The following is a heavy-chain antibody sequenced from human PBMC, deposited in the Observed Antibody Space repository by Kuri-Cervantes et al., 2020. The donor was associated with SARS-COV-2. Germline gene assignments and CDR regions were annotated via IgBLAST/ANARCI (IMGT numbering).Heavy chain of an antibody. J-gene: IGHJ3*02. Sequence: SLKISCTASGFTFGDYAMSWVRQAPGKGLEWVSGISWNSGSIGYADSVKGRFTISRDNAKNSLYLQMNSLRAEDMALYYCARTDSSGYLYAFDIWGQGTMVTDSS. D-gene: IGHD3-22*01. CDR3: ARTDSSGYLYAFDI. V-gene: IGHV3-9*03. CDR2: ISWNSGSI. CDR1: GFTFGDYA.